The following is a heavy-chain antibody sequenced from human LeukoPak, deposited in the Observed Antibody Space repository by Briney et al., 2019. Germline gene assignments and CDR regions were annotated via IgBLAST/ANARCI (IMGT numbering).Heavy chain of an antibody. CDR1: GDSISSYY. CDR2: MFYNGNT. J-gene: IGHJ6*02. CDR3: ARDPRLIRDDALDV. V-gene: IGHV4-59*01. D-gene: IGHD6-6*01. Sequence: SETLSLTCTISGDSISSYYWSWIRQPPGKGLQWLGNMFYNGNTNYNPSLKGRLTMSIDTSKNQFYLKLISVTAADTAVYYCARDPRLIRDDALDVWGQGTTVTVSS.